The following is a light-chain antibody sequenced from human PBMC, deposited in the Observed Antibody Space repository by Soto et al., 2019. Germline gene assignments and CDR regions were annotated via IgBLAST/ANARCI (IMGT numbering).Light chain of an antibody. CDR1: RSDGGSYMF. CDR2: EGS. Sequence: QSVLTQPSSESGSPGQSMTLSCNATRSDGGSYMFGSRNQQTPGKDPKFMIYEGSKRTSGVSTSFSGSKFGPPASLTISGLQAADEADYYCCSYAGSFYVLGTGTKVTVL. J-gene: IGLJ1*01. CDR3: CSYAGSFYV. V-gene: IGLV2-23*01.